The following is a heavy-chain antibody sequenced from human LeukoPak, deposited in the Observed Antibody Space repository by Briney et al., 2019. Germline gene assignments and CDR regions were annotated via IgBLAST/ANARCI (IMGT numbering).Heavy chain of an antibody. D-gene: IGHD3-10*01. V-gene: IGHV1-2*02. CDR3: AKNHYYGSGSTVFDP. Sequence: GASVKVSCKASGYTFTSYAMNWVRQAPGQGLEWMGWINPNSGGTNYAQKFQGRVTMTRDTSISTAYMELSRLRSDDTAVYYCAKNHYYGSGSTVFDPWGQGTLVTVSS. J-gene: IGHJ5*02. CDR2: INPNSGGT. CDR1: GYTFTSYA.